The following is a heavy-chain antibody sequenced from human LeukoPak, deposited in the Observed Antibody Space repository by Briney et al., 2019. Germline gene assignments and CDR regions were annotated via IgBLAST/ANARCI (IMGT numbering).Heavy chain of an antibody. CDR3: AREGGIAARHYNWFDP. V-gene: IGHV4-34*01. D-gene: IGHD6-6*01. Sequence: PSETLSLTCAVYGGSFSGYYWSWLRQPPGKGLEWIGEINHSGSTNYNPSLKSRVTISVDTSKNQFSLKLSSVTAADTAVYYCAREGGIAARHYNWFDPWGQGTLVTVSS. CDR2: INHSGST. CDR1: GGSFSGYY. J-gene: IGHJ5*02.